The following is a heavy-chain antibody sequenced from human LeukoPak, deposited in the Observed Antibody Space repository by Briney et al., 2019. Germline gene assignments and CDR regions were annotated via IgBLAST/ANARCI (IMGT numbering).Heavy chain of an antibody. CDR1: GFTFSSYS. D-gene: IGHD5-18*01. V-gene: IGHV3-21*01. CDR2: ISSTSNYI. Sequence: GGSQRLSCAASGFTFSSYSMNWVRQAPGKGLEWVSSISSTSNYIFYADSLKGRFTISRDNAKNSLFLQMNSLRAEDTDVYYCAREAGGSSYATHLDYWGQGTLITVSS. CDR3: AREAGGSSYATHLDY. J-gene: IGHJ4*02.